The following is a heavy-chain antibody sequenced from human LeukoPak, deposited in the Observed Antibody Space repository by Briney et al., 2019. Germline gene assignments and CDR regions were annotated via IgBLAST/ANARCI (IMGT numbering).Heavy chain of an antibody. CDR3: AREGYCSSTSCYIVDY. CDR2: IKQDGSEK. CDR1: GFTFSSYW. D-gene: IGHD2-2*02. V-gene: IGHV3-7*01. Sequence: GGSLRLSCAASGFTFSSYWMSWVRQAPGKGLEWVANIKQDGSEKYYVDSVKGRFTISRDNAKNSLYLQMNSLRAEDTAVYYCAREGYCSSTSCYIVDYWGQGTLVTVSS. J-gene: IGHJ4*02.